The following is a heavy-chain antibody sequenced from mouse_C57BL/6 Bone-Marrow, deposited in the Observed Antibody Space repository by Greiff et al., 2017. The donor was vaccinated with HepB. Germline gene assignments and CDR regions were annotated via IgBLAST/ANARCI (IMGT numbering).Heavy chain of an antibody. D-gene: IGHD2-5*01. Sequence: EVHLVESGGGLVQPGGSLKLSCAASGFTFSDYYMYWVRQTPEKRLEWVAYISNGGGSTYYPDTVKGRFTISRDNAKNTLYLQMSRLKSEDTAMYYCARLYYSNYGYFDVWGTGTTVTVSS. CDR2: ISNGGGST. J-gene: IGHJ1*03. CDR3: ARLYYSNYGYFDV. V-gene: IGHV5-12*01. CDR1: GFTFSDYY.